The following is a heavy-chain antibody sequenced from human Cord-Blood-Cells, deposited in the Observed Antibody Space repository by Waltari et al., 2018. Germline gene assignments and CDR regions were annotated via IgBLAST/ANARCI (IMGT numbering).Heavy chain of an antibody. CDR3: ARTPTYYYDSSGYYYDY. Sequence: QVQLQQWGAGLLKPSETLSLTCAVYGGSFSGYYWSWIRQPPGKGLEWIGEINHSGSTNYTPSLKSRVTISVDTSKNQFSLKLSSVTAADTAVYYCARTPTYYYDSSGYYYDYWGQGTLVTVSS. V-gene: IGHV4-34*01. CDR2: INHSGST. J-gene: IGHJ4*02. D-gene: IGHD3-22*01. CDR1: GGSFSGYY.